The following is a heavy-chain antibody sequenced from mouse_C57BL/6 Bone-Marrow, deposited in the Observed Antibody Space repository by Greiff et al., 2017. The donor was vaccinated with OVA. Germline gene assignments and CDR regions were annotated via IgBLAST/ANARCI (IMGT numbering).Heavy chain of an antibody. V-gene: IGHV5-6*02. Sequence: DVMLVESGGDLVKPGGSLKLSCAASGFTFSSYGMSWVRQTPDKRLEWVATISSGGSYTYYPDSVKGRFTISRDNAKNTLYLQMSSLKSEDTAMYYCARHHYGNYLDYWGQGTTLTVSS. J-gene: IGHJ2*01. CDR2: ISSGGSYT. D-gene: IGHD2-1*01. CDR3: ARHHYGNYLDY. CDR1: GFTFSSYG.